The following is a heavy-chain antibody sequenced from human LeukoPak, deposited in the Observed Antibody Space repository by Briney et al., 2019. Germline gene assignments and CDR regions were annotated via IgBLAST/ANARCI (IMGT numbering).Heavy chain of an antibody. J-gene: IGHJ3*02. V-gene: IGHV4-39*01. D-gene: IGHD3-3*01. Sequence: TSETLSLTCCVSGGSISSSRYYWGWIRQPPGKGLEWIGSIHYSGSTYYNPSLKSRVTISVDTSKNQFSLKLSSVTAADTAVYYCARLWFWSGDYAAFVIWGQGTMVTVSS. CDR1: GGSISSSRYY. CDR2: IHYSGST. CDR3: ARLWFWSGDYAAFVI.